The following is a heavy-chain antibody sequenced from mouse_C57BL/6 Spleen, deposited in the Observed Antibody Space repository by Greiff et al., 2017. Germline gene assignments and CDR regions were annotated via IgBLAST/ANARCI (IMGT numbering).Heavy chain of an antibody. Sequence: EVKLVESGPGLVKPSQSLSLTCSVTGYSITSGYYWNWIRQFPGNKLEWMGYISYDGSNNYNPSLKNRISITRDTSKNQFFLKLNSVTTEDTATYYCARDPRYGSSRYWYFDVWGTGTTVTVSS. V-gene: IGHV3-6*01. CDR2: ISYDGSN. CDR3: ARDPRYGSSRYWYFDV. J-gene: IGHJ1*03. CDR1: GYSITSGYY. D-gene: IGHD1-1*01.